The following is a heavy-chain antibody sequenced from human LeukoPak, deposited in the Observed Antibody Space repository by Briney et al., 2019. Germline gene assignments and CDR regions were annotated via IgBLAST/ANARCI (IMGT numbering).Heavy chain of an antibody. CDR2: VADDEKTI. V-gene: IGHV3-30*04. D-gene: IGHD3-3*01. CDR1: GFTFTGHS. Sequence: GGSLRLSCVASGFTFTGHSMHWVRQAPGKGLEWVAVVADDEKTIFYADSLKGRFTVSRDNSKNTVYLQMSSLRDEDTAVYYCAREGRGYYDFWSGSGRYMDVWGKGTTVTVSS. CDR3: AREGRGYYDFWSGSGRYMDV. J-gene: IGHJ6*03.